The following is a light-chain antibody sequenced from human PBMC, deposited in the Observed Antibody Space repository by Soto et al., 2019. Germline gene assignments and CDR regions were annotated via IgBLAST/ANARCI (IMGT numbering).Light chain of an antibody. CDR2: SSN. V-gene: IGLV1-44*01. Sequence: QSVLTQPPSVSGTPGQRVLISCSGSSSNIGSNAVNWYQKLPGTAPKLLMASSNQRPSGVPDRFSGPKSGTSASLAISGLQSEDDADYYGATWDDSLNGVVFGGGTKLTVL. CDR3: ATWDDSLNGVV. J-gene: IGLJ2*01. CDR1: SSNIGSNA.